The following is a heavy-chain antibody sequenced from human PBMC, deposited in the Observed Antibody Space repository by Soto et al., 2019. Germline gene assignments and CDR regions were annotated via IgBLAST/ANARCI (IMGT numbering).Heavy chain of an antibody. J-gene: IGHJ4*02. CDR1: GFTFTSSA. D-gene: IGHD4-17*01. V-gene: IGHV1-58*02. Sequence: GASVKVSCKASGFTFTSSAMQWVRQARGQRLEWIGWIVVGSGNTNYAQKFQERVTITRDMSTSTAYMELRSLRSDDTAVYYCARDLHGDPYYWGQGTLVTVSS. CDR3: ARDLHGDPYY. CDR2: IVVGSGNT.